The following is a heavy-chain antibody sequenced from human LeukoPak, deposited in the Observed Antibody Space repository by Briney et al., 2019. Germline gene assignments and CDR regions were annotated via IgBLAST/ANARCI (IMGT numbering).Heavy chain of an antibody. D-gene: IGHD2-2*01. CDR3: ARGSYTMPPTMEGYVDY. CDR1: GGSFSGYY. V-gene: IGHV4-34*01. Sequence: PSETLSLTCAVYGGSFSGYYWSWIRQPPGKGLEWIGEINHSGSTNYNPSLKSRVTISVDTSKNQFSLKLSSVTAADTAVYYCARGSYTMPPTMEGYVDYWGQGTLVAVSS. J-gene: IGHJ4*02. CDR2: INHSGST.